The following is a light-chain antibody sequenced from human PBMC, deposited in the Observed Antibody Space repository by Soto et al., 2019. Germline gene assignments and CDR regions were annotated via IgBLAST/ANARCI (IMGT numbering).Light chain of an antibody. Sequence: AIRMTQSPFSLSASVGDRVTITCWASQGISSYLAWYQQKPAKAPKLFIYYASSLQSGVPSRFSGSGSGTDYTLPISSLQPEYFATYYCQPYYSTPCFGPGTKVDIK. CDR3: QPYYSTPC. J-gene: IGKJ3*01. CDR2: YAS. V-gene: IGKV1D-43*01. CDR1: QGISSY.